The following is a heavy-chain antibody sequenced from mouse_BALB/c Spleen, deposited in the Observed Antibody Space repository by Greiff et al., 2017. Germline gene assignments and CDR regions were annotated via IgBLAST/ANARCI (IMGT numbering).Heavy chain of an antibody. CDR3: ARRDRYGYAMDY. J-gene: IGHJ4*01. CDR1: GFTFSSFG. V-gene: IGHV5-17*02. CDR2: ISSGSSTI. D-gene: IGHD2-14*01. Sequence: EVMLVGSGGGLVKPGGSRNLSCAASGFTFSSFGMHWVRQAPEKGLEWVAYISSGSSTIYYADTVKGRFTISRDNPKNTLFLQMTSLRSEDTAMYYCARRDRYGYAMDYWGQGTSVTVSS.